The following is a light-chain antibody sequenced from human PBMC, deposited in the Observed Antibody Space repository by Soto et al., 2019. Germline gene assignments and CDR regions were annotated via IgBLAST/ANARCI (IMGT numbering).Light chain of an antibody. J-gene: IGLJ7*01. CDR3: CSYAGSSTLAV. V-gene: IGLV2-23*02. CDR1: SSDVGSYNL. Sequence: QSVLTQPASVSGSPGQSITISCTGTSSDVGSYNLVSWYQQHPTKAPKLMIYEVSKRPSGVSNRFSGSKSDNTASLTISGLQAEDEADYYCCSYAGSSTLAVFGGGTKLTVL. CDR2: EVS.